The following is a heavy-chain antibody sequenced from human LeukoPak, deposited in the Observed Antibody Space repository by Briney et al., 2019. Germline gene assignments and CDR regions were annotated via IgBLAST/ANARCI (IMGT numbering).Heavy chain of an antibody. D-gene: IGHD4-17*01. CDR1: GYTFTNYW. CDR2: MYPGDSDT. Sequence: GESLKISCKGSGYTFTNYWIGWVRQMPGKGLEWMGIMYPGDSDTRYSPSFQGQVTISADKSISTAYLQWSSLKASDTAMYYCARGDYGDFRVSYTLFDYWGQGTLVTVSS. CDR3: ARGDYGDFRVSYTLFDY. V-gene: IGHV5-51*01. J-gene: IGHJ4*02.